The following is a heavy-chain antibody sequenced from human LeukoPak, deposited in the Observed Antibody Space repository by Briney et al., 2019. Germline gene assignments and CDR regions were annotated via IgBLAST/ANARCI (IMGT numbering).Heavy chain of an antibody. D-gene: IGHD2-15*01. V-gene: IGHV3-66*01. CDR2: NSGGST. CDR1: GFTVSSNY. J-gene: IGHJ6*02. CDR3: ARDGYCSGGSCYSWGGYYYYGMDV. Sequence: GGSLRLSCADSGFTVSSNYMRWVRQAPGKGLEWVSVNSGGSTHYADSVKGRFTISRDNAKNSLYLQMNSLRAEDTAVYYCARDGYCSGGSCYSWGGYYYYGMDVWGQGTTVTVPS.